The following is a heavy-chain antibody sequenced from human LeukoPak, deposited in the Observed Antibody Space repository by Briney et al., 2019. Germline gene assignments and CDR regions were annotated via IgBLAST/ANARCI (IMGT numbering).Heavy chain of an antibody. D-gene: IGHD1-26*01. Sequence: PGGSLRLSCAASGFTFSSYAMSWVRQAPGKGLEWVSAISGSGGSTYYADSVKGRFTISRDNSKNTLYLQMNSLRAEDTAVYYCARVVPSGFDYYMDVWGKGTTVTISS. V-gene: IGHV3-23*01. CDR3: ARVVPSGFDYYMDV. CDR1: GFTFSSYA. J-gene: IGHJ6*03. CDR2: ISGSGGST.